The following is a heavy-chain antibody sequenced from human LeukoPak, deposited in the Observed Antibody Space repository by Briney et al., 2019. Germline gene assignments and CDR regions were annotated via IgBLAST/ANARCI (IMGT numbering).Heavy chain of an antibody. V-gene: IGHV4-59*01. J-gene: IGHJ4*02. CDR3: ARFGGYSYGSAADY. CDR2: IYYSGST. D-gene: IGHD5-18*01. Sequence: PSETLSLTCTVSGGSISSYYWSWLRQPPGKGLEWIGYIYYSGSTNYNPPLKSRVTISVDTSKNQFSLKLSSVTAADTAVYYCARFGGYSYGSAADYWGQGTLVTVSS. CDR1: GGSISSYY.